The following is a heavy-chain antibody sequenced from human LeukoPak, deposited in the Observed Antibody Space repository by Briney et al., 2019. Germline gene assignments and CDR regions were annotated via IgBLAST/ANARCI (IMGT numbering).Heavy chain of an antibody. Sequence: SETLSLTCAVYGGSFSGYYWSWIRQPPGKGLEWIGEINHSRSTNYNPSLKSRVTISVDTSKNQFSLKLSSVTAADTAVYYCARGIHYDFWSGYYRYFDYWGQGTLVTVSS. V-gene: IGHV4-34*01. CDR3: ARGIHYDFWSGYYRYFDY. D-gene: IGHD3-3*01. J-gene: IGHJ4*02. CDR1: GGSFSGYY. CDR2: INHSRST.